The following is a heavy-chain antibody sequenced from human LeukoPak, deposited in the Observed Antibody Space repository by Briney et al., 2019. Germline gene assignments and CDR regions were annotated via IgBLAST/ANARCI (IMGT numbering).Heavy chain of an antibody. V-gene: IGHV1-8*03. CDR1: GYTFTTYD. CDR3: AAPSGRDGYNSAHY. D-gene: IGHD5-24*01. CDR2: MNPNSGNT. Sequence: ASVKVSCKASGYTFTTYDINWVRQATGQGLEWMGWMNPNSGNTGYAQKFRGRLIITRDTSISTAYMELSSLRSEDTAVYYCAAPSGRDGYNSAHYWGQGTLVTVSS. J-gene: IGHJ4*02.